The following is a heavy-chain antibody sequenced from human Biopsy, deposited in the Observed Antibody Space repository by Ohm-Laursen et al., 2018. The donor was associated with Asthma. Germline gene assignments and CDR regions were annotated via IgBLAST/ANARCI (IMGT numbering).Heavy chain of an antibody. CDR2: ISWNSETI. CDR1: GFKFDEYT. J-gene: IGHJ4*02. V-gene: IGHV3-9*01. D-gene: IGHD3-22*01. Sequence: SLRLSRAASGFKFDEYTMHWVRQAPGKGLEWVSGISWNSETIGYADSVEGRFTISRGNAKNSVFLHMDSLRPEDTAFYYCAKVRSDWVITESFDYWGQGVLVTVSS. CDR3: AKVRSDWVITESFDY.